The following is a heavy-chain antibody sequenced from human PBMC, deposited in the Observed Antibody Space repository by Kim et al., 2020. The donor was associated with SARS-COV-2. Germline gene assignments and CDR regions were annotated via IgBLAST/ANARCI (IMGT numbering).Heavy chain of an antibody. D-gene: IGHD3-10*01. Sequence: ASVKVSCKASGYTFTSYYMHWVRQAPGQGLEWMGIINPSGGSTSYAQKFQGRVTMTRDTSTSTVYMELSSLRSEDTAVYYCARDLGMVRGVIPYYYYGMDVWGQGTTVTVSS. CDR1: GYTFTSYY. CDR3: ARDLGMVRGVIPYYYYGMDV. J-gene: IGHJ6*02. V-gene: IGHV1-46*01. CDR2: INPSGGST.